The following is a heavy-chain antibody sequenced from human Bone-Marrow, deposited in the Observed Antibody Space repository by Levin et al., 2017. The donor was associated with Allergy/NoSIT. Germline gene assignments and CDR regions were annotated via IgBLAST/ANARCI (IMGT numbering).Heavy chain of an antibody. V-gene: IGHV1-69*06. D-gene: IGHD3-3*01. CDR2: TIPIFGTP. CDR1: GGTFSTFSSDG. CDR3: ATNSDFWRGIIENYKYYYTDV. J-gene: IGHJ6*03. Sequence: PEASVKVSCKASGGTFSTFSSDGFTWVRQAPGQGLEWMGGTIPIFGTPNYAQKFLGRVTITADKSTSTAYMELSSLRSEDTAVYFCATNSDFWRGIIENYKYYYTDVWGKGTTVTVSS.